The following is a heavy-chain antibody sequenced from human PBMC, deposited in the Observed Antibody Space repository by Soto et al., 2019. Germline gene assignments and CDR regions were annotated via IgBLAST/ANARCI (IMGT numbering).Heavy chain of an antibody. J-gene: IGHJ6*03. CDR3: ARGKQRDYYYYMDV. D-gene: IGHD6-25*01. Sequence: LRLSCAASGFTFSDYYMSWIRQAPGKGLEWVSYISSSGSTIYYADSVKGRFTISRDNAKNSLYLQMNSLRAEDTAVYYCARGKQRDYYYYMDVSGKGTTVTVSS. CDR2: ISSSGSTI. V-gene: IGHV3-11*01. CDR1: GFTFSDYY.